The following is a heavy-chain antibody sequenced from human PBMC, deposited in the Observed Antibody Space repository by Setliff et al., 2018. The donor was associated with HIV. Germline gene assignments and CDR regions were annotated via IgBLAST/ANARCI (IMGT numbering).Heavy chain of an antibody. D-gene: IGHD3-3*01. CDR2: IYHTGST. CDR1: GGSLSDYS. J-gene: IGHJ4*02. Sequence: PSETLSLTCAVYGGSLSDYSWSWIRQPPGNGLEWIGSIYHTGSTYYKPSLKSRVTISVDTPKNQFSLRLSSVAAGDTAVYYCARSIVPVASGYYYFEYWGQGTLVTVSS. CDR3: ARSIVPVASGYYYFEY. V-gene: IGHV4-34*01.